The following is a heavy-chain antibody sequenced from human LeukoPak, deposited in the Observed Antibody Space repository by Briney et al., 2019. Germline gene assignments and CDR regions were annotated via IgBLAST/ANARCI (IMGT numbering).Heavy chain of an antibody. J-gene: IGHJ1*01. V-gene: IGHV4-31*03. CDR1: GGSISSGGYY. CDR2: IYYSGST. Sequence: SETLSLTCTVSGGSISSGGYYWSWIRQHPGKGLEWIGYIYYSGSTNYNPSLKSRVTISVDTSKNQFSLKLSSVTAADTAVYYCARGQRRDGYHLHHWGQGTLVTVSS. D-gene: IGHD5-24*01. CDR3: ARGQRRDGYHLHH.